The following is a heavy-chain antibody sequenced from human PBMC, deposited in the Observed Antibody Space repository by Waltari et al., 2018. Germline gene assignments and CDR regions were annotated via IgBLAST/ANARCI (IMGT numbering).Heavy chain of an antibody. D-gene: IGHD6-19*01. J-gene: IGHJ4*02. V-gene: IGHV5-51*01. CDR2: IYPGDSDT. CDR1: GYSFTSYW. CDR3: ARQEAAVAGTEPFDY. Sequence: EVKLVQSGAEVTKPGESLKISCKGSGYSFTSYWIGWVRHMPGKGLEWMGIIYPGDSDTRYSPSFQGQVTISADKSISTAYLQWSSLKASDTAMYYCARQEAAVAGTEPFDYWGQGTLVTVSS.